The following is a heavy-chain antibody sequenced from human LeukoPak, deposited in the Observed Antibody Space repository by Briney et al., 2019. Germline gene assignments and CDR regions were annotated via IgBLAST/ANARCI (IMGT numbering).Heavy chain of an antibody. D-gene: IGHD3-10*01. V-gene: IGHV3-48*03. CDR2: ISSSGDSS. J-gene: IGHJ4*02. Sequence: GGSLRLSCAASGFTFGHYEMNWVHQAPGKGLEWLSFISSSGDSSNYADSVKGRFTVSRDNAKNSLYLVLNSLRADDTALYFCARSAMVRGFDYWGQGTRVTVSS. CDR3: ARSAMVRGFDY. CDR1: GFTFGHYE.